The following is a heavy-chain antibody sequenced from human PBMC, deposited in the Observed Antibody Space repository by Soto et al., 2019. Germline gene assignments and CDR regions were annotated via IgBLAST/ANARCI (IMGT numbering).Heavy chain of an antibody. Sequence: ASVKVSCKVSGYTLTELSMHWVRQAPGKGLEWMGGFDPEDGETIYAQKFQGRVTMTEDTSTDTAYMELSSLRSEDTAVYYCATDRSVRAEKKYDYIWGSYRYAFDIWGQGTMVTVSS. CDR1: GYTLTELS. CDR3: ATDRSVRAEKKYDYIWGSYRYAFDI. V-gene: IGHV1-24*01. CDR2: FDPEDGET. D-gene: IGHD3-16*02. J-gene: IGHJ3*02.